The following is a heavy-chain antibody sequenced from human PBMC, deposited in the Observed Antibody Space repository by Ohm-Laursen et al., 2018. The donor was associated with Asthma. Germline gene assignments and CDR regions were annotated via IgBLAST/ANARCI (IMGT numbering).Heavy chain of an antibody. J-gene: IGHJ3*02. V-gene: IGHV3-23*01. D-gene: IGHD3-10*01. CDR1: GFSFSNFG. Sequence: SLRLSCSASGFSFSNFGMFWVRQAPGKGLEWVSAISGSGGSTYYADSVKGRFTISRDNSKNTLYLQMNSLRAEDTAVYYCAKSKNPGVGAFDIWGQGTMVTVSS. CDR2: ISGSGGST. CDR3: AKSKNPGVGAFDI.